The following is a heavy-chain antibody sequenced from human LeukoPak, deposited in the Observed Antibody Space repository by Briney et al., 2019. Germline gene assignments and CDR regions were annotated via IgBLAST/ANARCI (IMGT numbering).Heavy chain of an antibody. V-gene: IGHV4-34*01. CDR2: INHSGTT. D-gene: IGHD6-13*01. J-gene: IGHJ4*02. CDR3: ARESLAAAGTPFDY. CDR1: GGSFSGYY. Sequence: PSETLSLTCAVHGGSFSGYYWTWIRQPPGRGLEWIGEINHSGTTNYNPSLKGRVIISVDTSKNQFSLKLSSVTAADTAVYYCARESLAAAGTPFDYWGQGTLVTVSS.